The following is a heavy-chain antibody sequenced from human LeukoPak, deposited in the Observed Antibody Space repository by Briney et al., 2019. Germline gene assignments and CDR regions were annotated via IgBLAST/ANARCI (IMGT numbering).Heavy chain of an antibody. CDR2: INSDGSST. CDR1: GFTFSSYW. CDR3: SLLSSCSGGSCDYFDY. D-gene: IGHD2-15*01. Sequence: GGSLRLSCAASGFTFSSYWMHWVRQAPGKGLVWVSLINSDGSSTSYADSVKGRFTISRDNAKNTLYLQMNSLRAEDTAVYYCSLLSSCSGGSCDYFDYWGQGTLVTVSS. V-gene: IGHV3-74*01. J-gene: IGHJ4*02.